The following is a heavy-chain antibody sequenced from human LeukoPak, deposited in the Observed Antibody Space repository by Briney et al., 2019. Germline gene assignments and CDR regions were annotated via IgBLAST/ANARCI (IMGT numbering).Heavy chain of an antibody. CDR1: GYTFTSYV. D-gene: IGHD2-2*01. Sequence: ASVKVSCKAAGYTFTSYVMHWVREAPGQRMEWMGGMNTGNGNTKSSQKFQGRVTITRDTSASTAYTELSSLRSEDTAVYYCARGGGCSSTSCYSDFDYWGQGNLVTLSS. CDR2: MNTGNGNT. V-gene: IGHV1-3*04. J-gene: IGHJ4*02. CDR3: ARGGGCSSTSCYSDFDY.